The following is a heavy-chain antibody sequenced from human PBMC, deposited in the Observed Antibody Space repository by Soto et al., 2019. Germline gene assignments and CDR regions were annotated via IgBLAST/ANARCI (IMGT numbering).Heavy chain of an antibody. Sequence: VXLQESGPGLVKPSQTLSLTCTVSGGSISSGDYYWSWIRQHPGKGLEWIGYIYYSGSTYYNPSLKSRVTISVDTSKNQFSLKLSSVTAADTAVYYCARWWSGSRQGFDPWGQGTLVTVSS. CDR1: GGSISSGDYY. D-gene: IGHD3-3*01. V-gene: IGHV4-31*03. CDR2: IYYSGST. CDR3: ARWWSGSRQGFDP. J-gene: IGHJ5*02.